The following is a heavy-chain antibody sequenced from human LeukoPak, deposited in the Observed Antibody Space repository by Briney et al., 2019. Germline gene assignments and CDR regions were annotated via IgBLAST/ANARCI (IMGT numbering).Heavy chain of an antibody. Sequence: ASVKVSCKASGYTFTSYGISWVRQAPGQGLEWMGWISAYNGNTNYAQKLQGRVTMTTDTSTSTAYMELRSLRSDDTAVYYRARDPVAYYYDSSGYSFDYWGQGTLVTVSS. V-gene: IGHV1-18*01. CDR1: GYTFTSYG. J-gene: IGHJ4*02. D-gene: IGHD3-22*01. CDR2: ISAYNGNT. CDR3: ARDPVAYYYDSSGYSFDY.